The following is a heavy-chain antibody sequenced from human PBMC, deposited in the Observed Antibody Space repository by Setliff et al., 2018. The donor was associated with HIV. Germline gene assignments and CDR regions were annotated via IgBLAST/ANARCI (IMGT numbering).Heavy chain of an antibody. CDR2: IDYTGRT. Sequence: KTSETLSLTCAVYGGSFSAYYWSWIRQPPGKGLEWVGFIDYTGRTSYNPSLKSRVTISAATSKSQFSLKLSSVTAADTAVYYCARWPPHRSSDYDQEYYFDYWGQGTLVTVSS. D-gene: IGHD3-22*01. CDR3: ARWPPHRSSDYDQEYYFDY. J-gene: IGHJ4*02. CDR1: GGSFSAYY. V-gene: IGHV4-59*08.